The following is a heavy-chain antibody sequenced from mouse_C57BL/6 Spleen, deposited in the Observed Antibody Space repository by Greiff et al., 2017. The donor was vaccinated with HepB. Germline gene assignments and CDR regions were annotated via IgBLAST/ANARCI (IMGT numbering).Heavy chain of an antibody. J-gene: IGHJ2*01. CDR3: ANVRNYFDY. CDR1: GYAFSSSW. V-gene: IGHV1-82*01. Sequence: VQLQESGPELVKPGASVKISCKASGYAFSSSWMNWVKQRPGKGLEWIGRIYPGDGDTNYNGKFKGKATLTADKSSSTAYMQLSSLTSEDSAVYFCANVRNYFDYWGQGTTLTVSS. CDR2: IYPGDGDT.